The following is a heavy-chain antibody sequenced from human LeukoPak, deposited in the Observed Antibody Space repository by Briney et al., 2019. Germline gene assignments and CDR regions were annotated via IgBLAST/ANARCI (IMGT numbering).Heavy chain of an antibody. CDR2: IYHSGST. Sequence: SETLSLTYTVSGYSITSGYYWGWIRQPPGKGLEWIGNIYHSGSTYYNPSLRSRITISLDRSKQKFSLKLTSVTAADTAVYFCARGAEYYAIWRGYAGYSDYWGQEISVTVSS. J-gene: IGHJ4*02. D-gene: IGHD3-3*01. CDR3: ARGAEYYAIWRGYAGYSDY. V-gene: IGHV4-38-2*02. CDR1: GYSITSGYY.